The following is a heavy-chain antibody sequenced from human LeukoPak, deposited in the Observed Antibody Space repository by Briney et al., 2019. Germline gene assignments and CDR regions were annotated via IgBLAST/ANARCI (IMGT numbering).Heavy chain of an antibody. Sequence: GGSLRLSCAASGFTFSNYWMHWVRQAPGKGLEWVSYISSSGSTIYYADSVKGRFSISRDSSKNILYLQMNSLRAEDTAVYYCAKDRCSNGVGCYYYYMDVWGKGTTVTISS. J-gene: IGHJ6*03. V-gene: IGHV3-48*01. CDR1: GFTFSNYW. D-gene: IGHD2-8*01. CDR3: AKDRCSNGVGCYYYYMDV. CDR2: ISSSGSTI.